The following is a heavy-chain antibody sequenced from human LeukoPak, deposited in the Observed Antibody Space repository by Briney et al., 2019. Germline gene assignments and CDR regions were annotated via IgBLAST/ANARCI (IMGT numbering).Heavy chain of an antibody. V-gene: IGHV3-21*01. CDR2: ISSSSSYI. D-gene: IGHD5-12*01. CDR1: GFTFSSYS. CDR3: ARGRYSGYDRDHDFDY. Sequence: GGSLRLSCAASGFTFSSYSMNWVRQAPGKGLEWVSSISSSSSYIYYADSVKGRFTISRDNAKNSLYLQMNSLRAEDTAVYYCARGRYSGYDRDHDFDYWGQGTLVTVSS. J-gene: IGHJ4*02.